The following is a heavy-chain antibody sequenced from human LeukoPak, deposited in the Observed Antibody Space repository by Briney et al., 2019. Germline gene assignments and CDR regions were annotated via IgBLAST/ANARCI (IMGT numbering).Heavy chain of an antibody. CDR3: ARGSTSWDYYYGMDV. CDR2: INPNSCGT. D-gene: IGHD2-2*01. Sequence: ASVKVSCKASGYTFTGYYMHWVRQAPGQGLEWMGWINPNSCGTNYAQKFQGRVTMTRDTSISTAHMELSRLKSVDTAVYYCARGSTSWDYYYGMDVWGQGTTVTVSS. CDR1: GYTFTGYY. J-gene: IGHJ6*01. V-gene: IGHV1-2*02.